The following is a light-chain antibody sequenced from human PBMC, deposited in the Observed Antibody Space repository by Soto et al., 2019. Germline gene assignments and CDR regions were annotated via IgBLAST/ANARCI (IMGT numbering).Light chain of an antibody. CDR3: QQYHSYPLT. V-gene: IGKV1-5*03. CDR1: PSISSW. CDR2: TAS. Sequence: DIQMTQSPSTLSASIGDRVTITCRASPSISSWLAWYQQKPGKAPNLLIYTASNLESGDPSRFSGSGSGTEFTLTISSLQPDDFATYYCQQYHSYPLTVGPGTKVDIK. J-gene: IGKJ3*01.